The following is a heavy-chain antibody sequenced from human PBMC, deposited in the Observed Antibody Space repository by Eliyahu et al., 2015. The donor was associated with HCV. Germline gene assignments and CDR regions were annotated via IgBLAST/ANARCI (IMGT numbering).Heavy chain of an antibody. V-gene: IGHV3-74*01. Sequence: EVQLVESGGGLVQPGGSLRLSCAASGFTFSRYWMHWVRQAPGKGLVWVSRINTDGTSTSYADSVKGRFTISRDNAENTLYLQMNSLRADDTAVYYCERGGNDDYWGQGTLVTVSS. CDR2: INTDGTST. J-gene: IGHJ4*02. D-gene: IGHD5-12*01. CDR3: ERGGNDDY. CDR1: GFTFSRYW.